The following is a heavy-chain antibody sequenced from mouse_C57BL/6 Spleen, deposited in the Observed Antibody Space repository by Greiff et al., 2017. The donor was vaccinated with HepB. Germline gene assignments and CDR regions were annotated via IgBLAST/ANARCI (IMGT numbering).Heavy chain of an antibody. V-gene: IGHV5-17*01. CDR2: ISSGSSTI. J-gene: IGHJ4*01. CDR1: GFTFSDYG. CDR3: ARWGNLYAMDY. D-gene: IGHD2-1*01. Sequence: EVQGVESGGGLVKPGGSLKLSCAASGFTFSDYGMHWVRQAPEKGLEWVAYISSGSSTIYYADTVKGRFTISRDNAKNSLCLQMTSLRSEDTAMYYCARWGNLYAMDYWGQGTSVTVSS.